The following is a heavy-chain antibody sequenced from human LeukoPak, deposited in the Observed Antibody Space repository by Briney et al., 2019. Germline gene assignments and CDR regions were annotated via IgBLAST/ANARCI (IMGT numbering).Heavy chain of an antibody. CDR2: IYYSGSI. D-gene: IGHD3-22*01. Sequence: PSETLSLTCTVSGGSISSSSYYWGWIRQPPGKGLEWIGSIYYSGSIYYNPSLKSRVTISVDTSKNQFSLKLSSVTAADTAVYYCASNYYDSSGYYPWGQGTLVTVSS. CDR1: GGSISSSSYY. J-gene: IGHJ5*02. CDR3: ASNYYDSSGYYP. V-gene: IGHV4-39*01.